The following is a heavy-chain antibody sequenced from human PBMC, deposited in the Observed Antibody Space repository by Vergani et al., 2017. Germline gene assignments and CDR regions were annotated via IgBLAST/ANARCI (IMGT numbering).Heavy chain of an antibody. V-gene: IGHV1-46*01. Sequence: QVQLVQSGAEVKKPGASVKVSCKASGYPFTSYYMHWVRQAPGQGLEWMGIINPSGGSTSYAQKFQGRVTMTRDTSTSTVYMELNSLRAEDTAVYYCARDRLRRGLFDYWGQGTLVTVSS. D-gene: IGHD5-12*01. CDR2: INPSGGST. J-gene: IGHJ4*02. CDR1: GYPFTSYY. CDR3: ARDRLRRGLFDY.